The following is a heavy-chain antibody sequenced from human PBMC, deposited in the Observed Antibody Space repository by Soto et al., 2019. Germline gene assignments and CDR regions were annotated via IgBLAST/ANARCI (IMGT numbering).Heavy chain of an antibody. CDR2: ISYDGSNK. CDR1: GFTFSSYA. J-gene: IGHJ4*02. Sequence: QVQLVESGGGVVQPGRSLRLSCAASGFTFSSYAMHWVRQAPGKGLEWVAVISYDGSNKYYADSVKGRFTISRDNSKNKLNLQKNSLRDEDTAVYYCARGTGYYDRSATRVYGGQGTMVAVSS. V-gene: IGHV3-30-3*01. CDR3: ARGTGYYDRSATRVY. D-gene: IGHD3-22*01.